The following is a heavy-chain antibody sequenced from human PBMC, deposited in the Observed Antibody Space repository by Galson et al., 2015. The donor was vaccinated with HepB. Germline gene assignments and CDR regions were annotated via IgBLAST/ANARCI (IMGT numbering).Heavy chain of an antibody. CDR1: GGTFSSYA. D-gene: IGHD1-14*01. V-gene: IGHV1-69*04. CDR3: ARGYGDDDAFDI. CDR2: IIPILGIA. J-gene: IGHJ3*02. Sequence: SVKVSCKASGGTFSSYAISWVRQAPGQGLEWMGRIIPILGIANYAQKFQGRVTITADKSTSTAYMELSSLRAEDTAVYYCARGYGDDDAFDIWGQGTMVTVSS.